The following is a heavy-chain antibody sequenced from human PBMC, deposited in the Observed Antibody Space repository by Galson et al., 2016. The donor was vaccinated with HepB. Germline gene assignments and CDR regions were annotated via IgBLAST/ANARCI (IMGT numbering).Heavy chain of an antibody. J-gene: IGHJ4*02. V-gene: IGHV3-72*01. CDR2: XXNKXXXYIT. CDR1: GFIFSXXX. D-gene: IGHD3-10*01. CDR3: VRGGFD. Sequence: SLRLSCAVSGFIFSXXXMDXXXQAXXXGLXXVGXXXNKXXXYITDYAAPVKGRFXLSRDHAEQSFYXXXNSLKTDDTAVYYCVRGGFDWGQGTLXTVSS.